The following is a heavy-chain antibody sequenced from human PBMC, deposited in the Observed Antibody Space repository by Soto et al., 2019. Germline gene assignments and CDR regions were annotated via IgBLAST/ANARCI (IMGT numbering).Heavy chain of an antibody. V-gene: IGHV3-9*01. CDR3: AKDNYDILTGPYYFDY. Sequence: GGSLRLSYAASGFTFRDYWMYWVRQAPGKGLEWVSGISWNSGSIGYADSVRGRFTTSRDNAKNSLYLQMNSLRSEDTALYYCAKDNYDILTGPYYFDYWGQGTLVTVSS. CDR2: ISWNSGSI. CDR1: GFTFRDYW. J-gene: IGHJ4*02. D-gene: IGHD3-9*01.